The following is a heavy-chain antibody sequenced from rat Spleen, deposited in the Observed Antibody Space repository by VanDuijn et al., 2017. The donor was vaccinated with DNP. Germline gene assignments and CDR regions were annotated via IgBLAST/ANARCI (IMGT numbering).Heavy chain of an antibody. V-gene: IGHV5-20*01. D-gene: IGHD1-11*01. CDR1: GFTFNNYY. J-gene: IGHJ2*01. Sequence: EVQLVESGGGLVQPGRSLKLSCAASGFTFNNYYMAWVRQAPTKGLEWVATISYDGSDIYYRDSVKGRFTISRDNAKSTLYLQMDSLRSEDTATYYCTTVAGGSLFDYWGQGVMVTVSS. CDR2: ISYDGSDI. CDR3: TTVAGGSLFDY.